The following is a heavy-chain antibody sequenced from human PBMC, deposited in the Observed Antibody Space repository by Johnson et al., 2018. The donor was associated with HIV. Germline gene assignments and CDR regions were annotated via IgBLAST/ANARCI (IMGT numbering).Heavy chain of an antibody. CDR1: GFTFSNAW. CDR2: ITSKTDGGTT. Sequence: VLLVESGGGLVKPGGSLRLSCAASGFTFSNAWMSWVRQAPGQGLEWLGRITSKTDGGTTDYAAPVKGRFTISRDDSKNTLYLQMNSLKTEDTAVYYCTTAGGRDTIFGVANDAFDIWGQGTMVTVSS. CDR3: TTAGGRDTIFGVANDAFDI. D-gene: IGHD3-3*01. V-gene: IGHV3-15*01. J-gene: IGHJ3*02.